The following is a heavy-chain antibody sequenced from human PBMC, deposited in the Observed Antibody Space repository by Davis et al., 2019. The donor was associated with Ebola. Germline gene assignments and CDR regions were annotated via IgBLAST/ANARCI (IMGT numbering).Heavy chain of an antibody. CDR3: ARGRDILTGYYDFDY. D-gene: IGHD3-9*01. V-gene: IGHV1-69*13. CDR2: IIPIFGTA. CDR1: GGTFSSYA. Sequence: SVQVSCKASGGTFSSYAISWVRQAPGQGLEWMGGIIPIFGTANYAQKFQGRVTITADESTSTAYMELSSLRSEDTAVYYCARGRDILTGYYDFDYWGQGTLATVSS. J-gene: IGHJ4*02.